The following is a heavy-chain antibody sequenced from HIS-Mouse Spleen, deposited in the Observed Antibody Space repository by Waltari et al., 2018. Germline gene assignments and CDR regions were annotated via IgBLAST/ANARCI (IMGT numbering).Heavy chain of an antibody. J-gene: IGHJ4*02. CDR3: ARGHDYSNYFDY. D-gene: IGHD4-4*01. CDR2: MNPNSGNT. CDR1: GYTFTSYD. Sequence: QVQLVQSGAEVKKPGASVKVSCKAAGYTFTSYDITWVRQANGQGLEWMGGMNPNSGNTGYAQKFQGRVTMTRNTSISTAYMELSSLRSEDTAVYYCARGHDYSNYFDYWGQGTLVTVSS. V-gene: IGHV1-8*01.